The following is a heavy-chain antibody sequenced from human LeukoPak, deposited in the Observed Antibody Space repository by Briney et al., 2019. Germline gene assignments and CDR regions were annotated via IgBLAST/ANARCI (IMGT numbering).Heavy chain of an antibody. D-gene: IGHD3-3*01. CDR2: IIPMFVTT. CDR3: ARSRYHDFSPRFPFDY. V-gene: IGHV1-69*05. J-gene: IGHJ4*02. Sequence: GAAVKVSCKASGGTLSSFVISWVRQAPGQGLEWMGGIIPMFVTTNYAQKFQGRVTITTDESTSTAYMELSSLRSEDTAVYYCARSRYHDFSPRFPFDYWGQGTLVTVSS. CDR1: GGTLSSFV.